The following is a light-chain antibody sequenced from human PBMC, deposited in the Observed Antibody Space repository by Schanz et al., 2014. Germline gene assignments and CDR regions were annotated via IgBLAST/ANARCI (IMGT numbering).Light chain of an antibody. CDR3: QQYGRSPRT. V-gene: IGKV3-20*01. Sequence: EIVLTQSPDTLSLSPGERATLSCRASQRVDSSYLTWYQKKPGQAPRLVISAASRRATGIPDRFSGSGSGTDFTLTIRRLEPEDFAVYYCQQYGRSPRTFGQGTKVEMK. CDR1: QRVDSSY. CDR2: AAS. J-gene: IGKJ1*01.